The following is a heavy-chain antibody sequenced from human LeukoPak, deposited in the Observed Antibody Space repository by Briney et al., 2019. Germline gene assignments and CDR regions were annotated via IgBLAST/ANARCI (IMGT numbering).Heavy chain of an antibody. J-gene: IGHJ4*02. Sequence: GGSLRLSCAASGFTFSSYSMNWVRQAPGKGLEWVSSISSSSSYIYYADSVKGRFTISRDNAKNSLYLQMNSLRAEDTAVYYCARVARGPGSFLPLNWGQGTLVTVSS. CDR3: ARVARGPGSFLPLN. V-gene: IGHV3-21*01. D-gene: IGHD3-10*01. CDR1: GFTFSSYS. CDR2: ISSSSSYI.